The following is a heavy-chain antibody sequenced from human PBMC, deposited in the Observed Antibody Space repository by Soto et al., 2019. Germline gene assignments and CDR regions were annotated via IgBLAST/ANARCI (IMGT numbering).Heavy chain of an antibody. J-gene: IGHJ6*02. CDR2: ISGSGGST. V-gene: IGHV3-23*01. Sequence: EVQLLESGGGLVQPGGSLRLSCAASGFTFSSYAMSWVRQAPGKGLEWVSAISGSGGSTYFADSVKGRFTISRDNSKNTLYLQMNSLRAEDTAVYYCAKGGSSEYYYYYGMDVWGQGTTVTVSS. CDR1: GFTFSSYA. D-gene: IGHD6-6*01. CDR3: AKGGSSEYYYYYGMDV.